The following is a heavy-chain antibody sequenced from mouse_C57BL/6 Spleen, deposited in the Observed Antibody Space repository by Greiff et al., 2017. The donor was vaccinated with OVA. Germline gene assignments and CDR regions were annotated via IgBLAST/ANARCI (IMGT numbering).Heavy chain of an antibody. V-gene: IGHV1-81*01. J-gene: IGHJ4*01. CDR2: IYPRSGNT. D-gene: IGHD2-4*01. Sequence: QGVESGAELARPGASVKLSCKASGYTFTSYGISWVKQRTGQGLEWIGEIYPRSGNTYYNEKFKGKATLTADKSSSTAYMELRSLTSEDSAVYFCARKIYYDYDGYYAMDYWGQGTSVTVSS. CDR1: GYTFTSYG. CDR3: ARKIYYDYDGYYAMDY.